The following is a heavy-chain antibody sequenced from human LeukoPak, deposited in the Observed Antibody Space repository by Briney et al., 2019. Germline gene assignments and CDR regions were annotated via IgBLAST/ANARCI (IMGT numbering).Heavy chain of an antibody. Sequence: GGSLRLSCAASGFTFSSYAMHWVRQAPGKGLEWVAVISYDGSNKYYADSVKGRFTISRDNSKNTLYLQMNSLRAEDTAVYYCARDSITMIYYYMDVWGKGTTVTVSS. V-gene: IGHV3-30-3*01. CDR1: GFTFSSYA. CDR2: ISYDGSNK. CDR3: ARDSITMIYYYMDV. J-gene: IGHJ6*03. D-gene: IGHD3-22*01.